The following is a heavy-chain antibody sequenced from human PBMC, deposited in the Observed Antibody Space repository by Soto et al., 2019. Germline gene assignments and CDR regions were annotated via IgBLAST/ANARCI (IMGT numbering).Heavy chain of an antibody. CDR3: ARASRITMVRGVVSPDYYYYYMDV. CDR1: GGSISSYY. Sequence: QVQLQESGPGLVKPSETLSLTCTVSGGSISSYYWRWIRQPPGKGLEWIGDIYYSGSTNYNPSLKSRFTISVDTSKNQFSLKLSSVTAADTAVYYCARASRITMVRGVVSPDYYYYYMDVWGKGTTVTVSS. V-gene: IGHV4-59*01. J-gene: IGHJ6*03. CDR2: IYYSGST. D-gene: IGHD3-10*01.